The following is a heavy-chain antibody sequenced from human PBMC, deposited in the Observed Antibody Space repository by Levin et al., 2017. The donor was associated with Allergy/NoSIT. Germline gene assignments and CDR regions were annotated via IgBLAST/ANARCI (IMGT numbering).Heavy chain of an antibody. V-gene: IGHV3-7*02. Sequence: GGSLRLSCAASGFTFSSYWMSWVRQAPGKGLEWVANIKQDGSEKYYVDSVKGRFTISRDNAKNSLYLQMNSLRAEDTAVYYCARNGFSGWYVTPLTGDYWGQGTLVTVSS. D-gene: IGHD6-19*01. CDR1: GFTFSSYW. CDR2: IKQDGSEK. J-gene: IGHJ4*02. CDR3: ARNGFSGWYVTPLTGDY.